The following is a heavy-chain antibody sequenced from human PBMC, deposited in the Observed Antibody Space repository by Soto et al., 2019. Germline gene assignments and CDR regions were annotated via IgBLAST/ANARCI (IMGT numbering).Heavy chain of an antibody. CDR1: GFTFSSYI. CDR3: ARANYDSSGLYYFDS. Sequence: GGSLRLSWAASGFTFSSYIMNWVRQAPGKGLEWVSSISSRSNYMYYADSVKGRFTISRDNAKNSLYLQMNSLRAEDTAVYYCARANYDSSGLYYFDSRGQGTLVTVSS. J-gene: IGHJ4*02. V-gene: IGHV3-21*01. CDR2: ISSRSNYM. D-gene: IGHD3-22*01.